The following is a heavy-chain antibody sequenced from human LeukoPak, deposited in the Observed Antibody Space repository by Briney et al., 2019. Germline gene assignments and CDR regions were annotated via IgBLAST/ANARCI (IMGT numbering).Heavy chain of an antibody. J-gene: IGHJ4*02. CDR3: ARLRTSFHDNIPAGRPNYFDD. CDR1: EYNFTRSW. CDR2: IYPGDSDT. V-gene: IGHV5-51*01. Sequence: GESLKISCKGSEYNFTRSWIGWVRQMPGKGLEWMGIIYPGDSDTRYSPSFQGQVTISADKSIDTAYLQWSSLKASDSAMYYCARLRTSFHDNIPAGRPNYFDDWGQGTLVTVSS. D-gene: IGHD2/OR15-2a*01.